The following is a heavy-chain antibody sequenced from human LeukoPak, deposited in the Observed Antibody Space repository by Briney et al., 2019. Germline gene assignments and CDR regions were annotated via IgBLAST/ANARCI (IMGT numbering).Heavy chain of an antibody. D-gene: IGHD6-13*01. CDR1: GGTFSSYA. Sequence: SVKVSCKASGGTFSSYAISWVRQAPGQGLEWMGGISPIFGTANYAQKFQGRVTITADESTSTAYMELSSLRSEDTAVYYCARGIAAAGTAAFDIWGQGTMVTVSS. CDR2: ISPIFGTA. CDR3: ARGIAAAGTAAFDI. V-gene: IGHV1-69*13. J-gene: IGHJ3*02.